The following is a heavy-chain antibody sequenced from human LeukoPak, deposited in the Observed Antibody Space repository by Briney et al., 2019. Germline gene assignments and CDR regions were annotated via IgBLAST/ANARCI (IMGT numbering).Heavy chain of an antibody. V-gene: IGHV4-39*07. CDR3: ARDYGEYYFDY. J-gene: IGHJ4*02. Sequence: SETLSLTCTVSGGSISSDSYYWGWIRQPPGKGLEWIGSIYYTGSTGYNPSLKSRVTISIDTSKNQFSLKLTSVTAADTAVYYCARDYGEYYFDYWGQGTLVTVSS. D-gene: IGHD4-17*01. CDR1: GGSISSDSYY. CDR2: IYYTGST.